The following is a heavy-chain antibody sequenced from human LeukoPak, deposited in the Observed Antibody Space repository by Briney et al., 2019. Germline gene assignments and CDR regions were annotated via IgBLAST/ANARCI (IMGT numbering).Heavy chain of an antibody. D-gene: IGHD4-23*01. J-gene: IGHJ6*03. Sequence: ASVKVSCKASGYTCTIYGISWVRQAPGQGLEWMGWISAYNGNTNYAQTLHGRVTMTTDTSTSTAYMEMRSLRSDATAVYYCCREGLEVTYYYYYMDVWGKGTTVTVSS. V-gene: IGHV1-18*01. CDR2: ISAYNGNT. CDR3: CREGLEVTYYYYYMDV. CDR1: GYTCTIYG.